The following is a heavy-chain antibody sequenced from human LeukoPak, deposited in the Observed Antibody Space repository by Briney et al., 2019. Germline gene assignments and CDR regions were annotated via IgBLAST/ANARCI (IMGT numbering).Heavy chain of an antibody. CDR3: ARRDYYYYYMDV. CDR1: GFTFSSYS. V-gene: IGHV3-21*01. CDR2: ISSSSSYV. J-gene: IGHJ6*03. Sequence: GGSLRLSCAASGFTFSSYSMNWVRQAPGKGLEWVSSISSSSSYVYYADSVKGRFTISRDNAKNSLYLQMNSLRAEDTAVYYCARRDYYYYYMDVWGKGTTVTVSS.